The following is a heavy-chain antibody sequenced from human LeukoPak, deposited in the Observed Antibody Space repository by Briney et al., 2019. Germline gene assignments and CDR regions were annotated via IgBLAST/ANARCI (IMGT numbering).Heavy chain of an antibody. Sequence: GEFLKIPCKGSGYSFTSYWIGWVRQMPGKGLEWMGIIYPGDSDTRYSPSFQGQVTISANKSISTAYLQWSSLKASDTAMYYCARSRSDTAIYFDYWGQGTLVTVSS. CDR1: GYSFTSYW. J-gene: IGHJ4*02. CDR3: ARSRSDTAIYFDY. V-gene: IGHV5-51*01. D-gene: IGHD5-18*01. CDR2: IYPGDSDT.